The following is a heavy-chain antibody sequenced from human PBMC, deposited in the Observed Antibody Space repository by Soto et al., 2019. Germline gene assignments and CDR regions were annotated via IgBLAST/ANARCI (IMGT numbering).Heavy chain of an antibody. J-gene: IGHJ4*02. CDR2: IKQDGSEK. D-gene: IGHD6-13*01. Sequence: PGGSLRLSCAASGFTFSSYWMSWVRQAPGKGLEWVANIKQDGSEKYYVDSVKGRFTISRDNAKNSLYLQMNSLRAEDTAVYYCARDGSSWYGSPEFDYWGQGTLVTVSS. CDR1: GFTFSSYW. CDR3: ARDGSSWYGSPEFDY. V-gene: IGHV3-7*01.